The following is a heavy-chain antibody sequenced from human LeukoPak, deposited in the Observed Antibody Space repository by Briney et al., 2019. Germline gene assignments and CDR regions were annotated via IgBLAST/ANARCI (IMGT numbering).Heavy chain of an antibody. V-gene: IGHV4-31*03. CDR2: IYYSGST. J-gene: IGHJ4*02. D-gene: IGHD3-22*01. CDR1: GGSISSGGYY. CDR3: ARGEKYYYDSSGYYVFDY. Sequence: PSETLSLTCTVSGGSISSGGYYWSCIRQHPGKGLECIGYIYYSGSTYYNPSLKSRVTISVDTSKNQFSLKLSSVTAADTAVYYCARGEKYYYDSSGYYVFDYWGQGTLVTVSS.